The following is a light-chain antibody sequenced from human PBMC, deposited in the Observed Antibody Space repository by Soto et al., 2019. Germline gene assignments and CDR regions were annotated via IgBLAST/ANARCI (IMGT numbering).Light chain of an antibody. Sequence: DIVMTQSPYSLAVSLGERATINCKSSQSVLYSSNNKNYLAWYQQKPRQPPKLLIYWASTRESGVPDRFSGSGSGTDFTLTISSLQAEDVAVYYCQQYYSTPLAFGQGTKVEIK. V-gene: IGKV4-1*01. CDR1: QSVLYSSNNKNY. J-gene: IGKJ1*01. CDR3: QQYYSTPLA. CDR2: WAS.